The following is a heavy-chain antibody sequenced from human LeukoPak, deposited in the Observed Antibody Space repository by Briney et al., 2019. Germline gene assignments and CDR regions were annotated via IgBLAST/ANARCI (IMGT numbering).Heavy chain of an antibody. J-gene: IGHJ4*02. Sequence: GGSLRLSCVASGFSFSTYWMHWVRQPPGKGLVWVSRINTDGSSTTYADSVKGRFTISRDNAKNTLYLQMNSLRGEDTAVYYCAIGPPDYWGQGTLVTVSS. CDR1: GFSFSTYW. V-gene: IGHV3-74*01. CDR2: INTDGSST. CDR3: AIGPPDY.